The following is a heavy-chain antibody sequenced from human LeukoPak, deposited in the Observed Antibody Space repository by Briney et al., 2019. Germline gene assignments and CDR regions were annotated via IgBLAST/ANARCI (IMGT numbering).Heavy chain of an antibody. V-gene: IGHV1-2*02. CDR2: INPNSGGT. CDR1: GYTFTGYY. J-gene: IGHJ4*02. Sequence: ASVKVSCKASGYTFTGYYMHWVRQAPGQGLEWMGWINPNSGGTNYAQKFQGRVTMTRDTSISTAYMELSRLRSDDTAVYYCARDPPGVGYDILTGHFDYWGQGTLVNVSS. D-gene: IGHD3-9*01. CDR3: ARDPPGVGYDILTGHFDY.